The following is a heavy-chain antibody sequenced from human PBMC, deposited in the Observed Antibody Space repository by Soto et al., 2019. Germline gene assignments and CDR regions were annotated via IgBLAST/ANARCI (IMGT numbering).Heavy chain of an antibody. Sequence: GGSLRLSCAASGFTFSDHYMDWVRQAPGKGLEWVGRSRNKANSYTTEYAASVNGRFTISRDDSEDSLHLQMNSLKTEDTAVYYCTRVTQYAYGSWGQGTLVTVSS. J-gene: IGHJ4*02. CDR3: TRVTQYAYGS. D-gene: IGHD3-10*01. V-gene: IGHV3-72*01. CDR2: SRNKANSYTT. CDR1: GFTFSDHY.